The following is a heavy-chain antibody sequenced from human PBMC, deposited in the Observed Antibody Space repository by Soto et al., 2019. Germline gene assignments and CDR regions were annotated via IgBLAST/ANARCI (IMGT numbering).Heavy chain of an antibody. D-gene: IGHD6-19*01. Sequence: QVQLVESGGGVVQPGRSLRLSCAASGFTFSSYAMHWVRQAPGKGLEWVAVISYDGSNKYYADSVKGRFTISRDNSKNTLYLQINSLRAEDTAVYYCARDQPIAVAPEYAFDIWGQGTMVTVSS. CDR2: ISYDGSNK. CDR3: ARDQPIAVAPEYAFDI. CDR1: GFTFSSYA. J-gene: IGHJ3*02. V-gene: IGHV3-30-3*01.